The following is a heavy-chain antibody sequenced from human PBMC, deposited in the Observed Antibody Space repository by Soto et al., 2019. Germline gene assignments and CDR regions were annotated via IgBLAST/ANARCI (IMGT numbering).Heavy chain of an antibody. J-gene: IGHJ4*02. Sequence: ASVKVSCKASGYTFTSYGITWVRQAPGQGLEWMGWISPNSGDRRYAHNLQGSVTMTTDTSTTTAYMELRSLRSDDTALSYCAREGRSPSAPKNVFDTRGQ. CDR1: GYTFTSYG. D-gene: IGHD3-10*01. CDR2: ISPNSGDR. CDR3: AREGRSPSAPKNVFDT. V-gene: IGHV1-18*01.